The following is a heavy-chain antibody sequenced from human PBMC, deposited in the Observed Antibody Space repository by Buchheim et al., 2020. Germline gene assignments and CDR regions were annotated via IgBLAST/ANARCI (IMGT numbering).Heavy chain of an antibody. D-gene: IGHD3-16*01. Sequence: EVQLLESGGGLVQPGGSLRLSCAASGFTFSSSTMGWVRQAPGKGLEWVAIVTSIGTTYYVDSVKGRFTISRDDSRSMVSLQMNSLRVDDTAVYYCANGGRHVDSCGQGT. V-gene: IGHV3-23*01. J-gene: IGHJ4*02. CDR2: VTSIGTT. CDR1: GFTFSSST. CDR3: ANGGRHVDS.